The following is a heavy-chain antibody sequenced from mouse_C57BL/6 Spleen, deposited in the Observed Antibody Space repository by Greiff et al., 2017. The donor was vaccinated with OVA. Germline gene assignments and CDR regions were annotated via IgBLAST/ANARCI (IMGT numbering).Heavy chain of an antibody. Sequence: VQLQQSGAELVKPGASVTLSCTASGFNIKDYYMHWVKQRTEQGLEWIGRIDPEDGENKYAPKFQGKATITADTSSNTAYMQLSSLTSEDTAVYYCATLTTANYFDYWGQGTSLTVSS. CDR1: GFNIKDYY. CDR2: IDPEDGEN. CDR3: ATLTTANYFDY. D-gene: IGHD1-3*01. J-gene: IGHJ2*02. V-gene: IGHV14-2*01.